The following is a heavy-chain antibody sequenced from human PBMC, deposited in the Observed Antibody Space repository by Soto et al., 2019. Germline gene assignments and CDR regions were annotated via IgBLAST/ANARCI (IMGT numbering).Heavy chain of an antibody. CDR1: GGSISSGDYY. J-gene: IGHJ4*02. CDR2: IYYSGST. D-gene: IGHD6-13*01. V-gene: IGHV4-30-4*01. Sequence: PSETLSLTCTVSGGSISSGDYYLSWIRQPPGKGLEWIGSIYYSGSTYYNPSLKSRVTISVDTSKNQFSLKLNSVTAADTAVYYCASRHSSPYFDYWGQGALVTVSS. CDR3: ASRHSSPYFDY.